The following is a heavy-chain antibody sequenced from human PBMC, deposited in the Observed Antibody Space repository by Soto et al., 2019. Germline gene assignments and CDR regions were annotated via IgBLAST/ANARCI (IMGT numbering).Heavy chain of an antibody. D-gene: IGHD3-22*01. J-gene: IGHJ4*02. CDR2: INAGNGNT. Sequence: QVQLVQSGAEVKKPGASVKVSCKASGYTFTSYARHSVRQAPGQRLEWMGWINAGNGNTKYSQKFQGRVTITRDTSASTAYMELSSLRSEDTAVYYCARDEEYDSSGYYYPYYFDYWGQGTLVTVSS. V-gene: IGHV1-3*01. CDR3: ARDEEYDSSGYYYPYYFDY. CDR1: GYTFTSYA.